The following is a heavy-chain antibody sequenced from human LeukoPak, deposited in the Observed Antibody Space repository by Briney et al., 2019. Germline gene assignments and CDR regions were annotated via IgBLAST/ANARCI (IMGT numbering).Heavy chain of an antibody. Sequence: SETLSLTCTVSGGSISSSSYYWGWIRQPPGKGLEWIGSIYYSGSTYYNPSLKSRVTISVDTSKNQFSLKLSSVTAADTAVYYCARPFGAAAGPIDYWGQGTLVTVSS. J-gene: IGHJ4*02. D-gene: IGHD6-13*01. V-gene: IGHV4-39*01. CDR3: ARPFGAAAGPIDY. CDR1: GGSISSSSYY. CDR2: IYYSGST.